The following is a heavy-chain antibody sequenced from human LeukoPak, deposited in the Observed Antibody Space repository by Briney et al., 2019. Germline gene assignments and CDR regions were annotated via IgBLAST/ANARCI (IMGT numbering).Heavy chain of an antibody. CDR2: LSGSGVST. J-gene: IGHJ4*02. D-gene: IGHD6-25*01. CDR3: AKGSERYYFDN. CDR1: GFTFSTYA. Sequence: GGSLRLSCAASGFTFSTYAMTWVRQAPGKGLEWVSTLSGSGVSTYYAGSVKGRFTISRDNSKNTLYLQMNSLRAEDTAVYYCAKGSERYYFDNWGQGTLVTVSS. V-gene: IGHV3-23*01.